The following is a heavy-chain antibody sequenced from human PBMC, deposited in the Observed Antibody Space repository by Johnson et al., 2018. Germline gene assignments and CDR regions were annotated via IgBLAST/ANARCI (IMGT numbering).Heavy chain of an antibody. CDR2: IRSTTYGGTT. D-gene: IGHD3-22*01. V-gene: IGHV3-49*05. J-gene: IGHJ4*02. Sequence: VQLVQSGAGLVNPGRSLRLSCTASGITFGDYAMSWFRQAPGKGLEWVGFIRSTTYGGTTEYAASVKGRFTISRDDSKSIAYLEMNSLKNEDTAVYYCTRGPNSSGWYSLGDYWGQGSLVNVSS. CDR1: GITFGDYA. CDR3: TRGPNSSGWYSLGDY.